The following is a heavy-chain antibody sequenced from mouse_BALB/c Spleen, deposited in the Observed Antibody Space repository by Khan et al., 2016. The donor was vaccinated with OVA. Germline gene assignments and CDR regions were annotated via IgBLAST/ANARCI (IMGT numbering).Heavy chain of an antibody. CDR2: INYSGNT. CDR1: GYSITSEYA. Sequence: EVKLEVSGPGLVKPSQSLSLTCTVTGYSITSEYAWNWIRQFPGNKLEWMGYINYSGNTRFNPSLKSRTSITRDTSKNQFFLQLSSVTTEDTATYYCARKDYYDYDPFPYWGQGTLVTVSA. D-gene: IGHD2-4*01. V-gene: IGHV3-2*02. J-gene: IGHJ3*01. CDR3: ARKDYYDYDPFPY.